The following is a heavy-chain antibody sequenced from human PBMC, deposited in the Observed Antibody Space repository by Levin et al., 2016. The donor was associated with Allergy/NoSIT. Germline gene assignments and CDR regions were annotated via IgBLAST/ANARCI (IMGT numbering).Heavy chain of an antibody. Sequence: SVKVSCKASGGTFSSYAISWVRQAPGQGLEWMGRIIPTLGIANYAQKFQGRVTITADKSTSTAYMELSSLRSEDTAVYYCARRSGSYYNNWFDPWGQGTLVTVSS. CDR3: ARRSGSYYNNWFDP. CDR2: IIPTLGIA. CDR1: GGTFSSYA. V-gene: IGHV1-69*04. J-gene: IGHJ5*02. D-gene: IGHD3-10*01.